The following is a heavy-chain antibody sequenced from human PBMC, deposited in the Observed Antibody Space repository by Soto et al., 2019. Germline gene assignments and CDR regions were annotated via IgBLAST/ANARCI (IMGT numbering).Heavy chain of an antibody. CDR2: FFIGGNT. Sequence: SETLSLTCTVSGGSISSSTYYWGWMRQPPGKGLEWIASFFIGGNTYYNPSLKSRVTISVDTSKNQFSLKLSSVTAADTAVYYCARTLYGDNVDYWGQGTLVTVSS. D-gene: IGHD4-17*01. J-gene: IGHJ4*02. CDR3: ARTLYGDNVDY. CDR1: GGSISSSTYY. V-gene: IGHV4-39*07.